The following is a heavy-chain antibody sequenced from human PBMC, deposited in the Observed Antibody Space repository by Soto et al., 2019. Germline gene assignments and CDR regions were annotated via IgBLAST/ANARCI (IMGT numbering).Heavy chain of an antibody. V-gene: IGHV4-59*01. Sequence: SEALSLTCNVSGGSISNYYWTWVRQSPEKGLEWIGYMYYNGNINYNPSLKSRVTISIDTSKNQFSLTLKSVTAADTAVYYCASGGNWFDPWGQGVLVTVSS. D-gene: IGHD3-16*01. CDR1: GGSISNYY. CDR2: MYYNGNI. J-gene: IGHJ5*02. CDR3: ASGGNWFDP.